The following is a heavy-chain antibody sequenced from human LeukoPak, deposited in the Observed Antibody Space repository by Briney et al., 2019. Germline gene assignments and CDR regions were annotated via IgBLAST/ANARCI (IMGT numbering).Heavy chain of an antibody. D-gene: IGHD6-13*01. J-gene: IGHJ6*03. CDR3: ARSAVGNPWYYYMDV. V-gene: IGHV4-38-2*02. CDR2: LYHNGNT. Sequence: PSETLSLTCSVSGDSISSGYWGWIRQSPLKGLEWIGSLYHNGNTYDNPSLKSRVTMSIDTSKNQFSLKLSSVTAADTAVYYCARSAVGNPWYYYMDVWGKGTTVTVSS. CDR1: GDSISSGY.